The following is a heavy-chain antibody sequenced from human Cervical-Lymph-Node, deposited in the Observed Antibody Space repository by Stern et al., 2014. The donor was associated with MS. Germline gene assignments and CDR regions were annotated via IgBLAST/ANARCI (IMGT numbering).Heavy chain of an antibody. CDR3: ASNNHYGVSLDY. Sequence: EVQLVESGGGLVQPGGSLRLSCAASGFTFSAYWMHWVRQAPGKGLVWGSRIQMDGRHTNYADSVKGRFIVSRDNAKSTLFLQMNSLRADDTAVYYCASNNHYGVSLDYWGQGALVTVSS. CDR1: GFTFSAYW. CDR2: IQMDGRHT. D-gene: IGHD4-17*01. J-gene: IGHJ4*02. V-gene: IGHV3-74*02.